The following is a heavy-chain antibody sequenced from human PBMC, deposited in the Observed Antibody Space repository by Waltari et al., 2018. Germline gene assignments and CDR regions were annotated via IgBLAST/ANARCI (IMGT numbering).Heavy chain of an antibody. CDR2: IKQDGSEK. CDR3: AREVSYSGSSVDY. V-gene: IGHV3-7*01. CDR1: GFTFSSYW. J-gene: IGHJ4*02. Sequence: ASGFTFSSYWMSWVRQAPGKGLEWVANIKQDGSEKYYVDSVKGRFTISRDNAKNSLYLQMNSLRAEDTAVYYCAREVSYSGSSVDYWGQGTLVTVSS. D-gene: IGHD1-26*01.